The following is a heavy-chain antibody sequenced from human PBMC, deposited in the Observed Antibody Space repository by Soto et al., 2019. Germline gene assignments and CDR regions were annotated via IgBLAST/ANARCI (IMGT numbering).Heavy chain of an antibody. Sequence: GGSLRLSCAVSGFTVSSNYMNWVRQAPGKGLEWVSFIYSGGNTYYADSVKGRFTISRDNSKNMSYLQMNSLRVEDTAVYYCAREVRVRGFAFDIWGLGTRVSVSS. CDR2: IYSGGNT. V-gene: IGHV3-66*01. CDR1: GFTVSSNY. D-gene: IGHD3-3*01. J-gene: IGHJ3*02. CDR3: AREVRVRGFAFDI.